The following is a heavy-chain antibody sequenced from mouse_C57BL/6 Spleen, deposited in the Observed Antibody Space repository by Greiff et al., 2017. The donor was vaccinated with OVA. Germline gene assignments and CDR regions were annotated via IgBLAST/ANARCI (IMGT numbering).Heavy chain of an antibody. Sequence: DVKLQESGGGLVQPGGSMKLSCVASGFTFSNYWMNWVRQSPEKGLEWVAQIRLKSDNYATHYAESVKGRFTISRDDSKSSVYLQMNNLRAEDTGIYYCTGVDGYDGNYAMDYWGQGTSVTVSS. D-gene: IGHD2-2*01. J-gene: IGHJ4*01. CDR2: IRLKSDNYAT. CDR1: GFTFSNYW. V-gene: IGHV6-3*01. CDR3: TGVDGYDGNYAMDY.